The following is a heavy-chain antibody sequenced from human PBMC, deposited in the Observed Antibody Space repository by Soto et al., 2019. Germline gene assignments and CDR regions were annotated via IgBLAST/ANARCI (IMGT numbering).Heavy chain of an antibody. J-gene: IGHJ5*02. D-gene: IGHD3-10*01. CDR1: GGTFSSXA. CDR2: IIPIFGTA. CDR3: ARGVGSGTYXNXYNWFDP. Sequence: SVKVSCKASGGTFSSXAISWVRQAPGQGLEWMGGIIPIFGTANYAQKFQGRVTITADESTSTAYMELSSLRSDDTAVYYCARGVGSGTYXNXYNWFDPWGQG. V-gene: IGHV1-69*13.